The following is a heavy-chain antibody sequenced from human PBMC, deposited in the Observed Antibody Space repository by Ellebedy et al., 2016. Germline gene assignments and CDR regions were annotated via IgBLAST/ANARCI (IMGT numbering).Heavy chain of an antibody. CDR2: TYYRSKWYN. CDR1: GDSVSSNSAA. J-gene: IGHJ4*02. D-gene: IGHD2-21*02. Sequence: SQTLSLTCAISGDSVSSNSAAWNWIRQSPSRGLEWLGRTYYRSKWYNDYAVSVKSRITINPDTSKNQFSLQLNSVTPEDTAVYYCARDPVADEKFCGGDCSPHFDYWGQGTLVTVSS. CDR3: ARDPVADEKFCGGDCSPHFDY. V-gene: IGHV6-1*01.